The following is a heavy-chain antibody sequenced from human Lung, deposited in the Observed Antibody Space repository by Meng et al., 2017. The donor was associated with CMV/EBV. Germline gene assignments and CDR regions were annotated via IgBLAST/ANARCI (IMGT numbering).Heavy chain of an antibody. Sequence: SXTLSLTCSLSGTSIRSSTYYWGWIRQPPGKGLEWIGSISYSGNTYYNPSLKSPVTISVDTSKNQFSLRLSSVTAADTAVYYCAREGGKGDYRDYRMYYGMDVWGQGTXVTVSS. CDR3: AREGGKGDYRDYRMYYGMDV. J-gene: IGHJ6*02. CDR1: GTSIRSSTYY. V-gene: IGHV4-39*07. CDR2: ISYSGNT. D-gene: IGHD4-11*01.